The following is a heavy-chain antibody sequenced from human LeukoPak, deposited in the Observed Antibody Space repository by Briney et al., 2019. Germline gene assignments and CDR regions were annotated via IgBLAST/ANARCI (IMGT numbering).Heavy chain of an antibody. CDR3: ARGPKTDIVVVPAATFLDY. J-gene: IGHJ4*02. CDR1: GVSFSGYY. V-gene: IGHV4-34*01. D-gene: IGHD2-2*01. Sequence: PSETLSLTCAVYGVSFSGYYWSWIRQPPGKGLEWIGEIKHSGSTNYNPSLKSRVTISVDTSKNQFSLKLSSVTAADTAVYYCARGPKTDIVVVPAATFLDYWGQGTLVTVSS. CDR2: IKHSGST.